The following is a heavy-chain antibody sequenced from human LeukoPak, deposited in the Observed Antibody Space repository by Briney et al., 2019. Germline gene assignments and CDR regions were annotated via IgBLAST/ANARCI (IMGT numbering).Heavy chain of an antibody. Sequence: SETLSLTCTVSGGSISSGSYYWSWIRQPAGKGLEWIGRIYTSGSTNYNPSLKSRVTISADTSKNQFSLKLSSVTAADTAVYYCARVRRVRGCSGGSCYSEFDYWGQGTLVTVSS. J-gene: IGHJ4*02. CDR2: IYTSGST. V-gene: IGHV4-61*02. CDR1: GGSISSGSYY. CDR3: ARVRRVRGCSGGSCYSEFDY. D-gene: IGHD2-15*01.